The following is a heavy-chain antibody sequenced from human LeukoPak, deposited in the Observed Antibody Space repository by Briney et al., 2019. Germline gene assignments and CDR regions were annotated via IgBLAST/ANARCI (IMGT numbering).Heavy chain of an antibody. CDR2: VNGSGDTT. V-gene: IGHV3-23*01. CDR3: AKDLGAVAGRGRFDY. Sequence: GGSLRLSCAASGFIFSNYAMSWVRQAPGKGPEWVSAVNGSGDTTYYADSVKGRFTISRDNSKNTMYLEMNSLRAEDTAVYYCAKDLGAVAGRGRFDYWGQGTLVTVSS. CDR1: GFIFSNYA. D-gene: IGHD6-19*01. J-gene: IGHJ4*02.